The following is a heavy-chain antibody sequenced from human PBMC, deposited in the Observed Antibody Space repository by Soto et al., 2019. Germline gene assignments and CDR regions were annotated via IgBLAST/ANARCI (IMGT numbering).Heavy chain of an antibody. V-gene: IGHV3-7*01. CDR3: ARDQIGITIFGVVTPYYYYYGMDV. D-gene: IGHD3-3*01. CDR2: IKTDASEK. Sequence: SGGSLRLSCAASGFTLRSYWMSWVRQAPGKGLEWLATIKTDASEKKYVDSVKGRFTVSRDNAKNSLYLQMDSLRAEDTAVYYCARDQIGITIFGVVTPYYYYYGMDVWGQGTTVTVSS. CDR1: GFTLRSYW. J-gene: IGHJ6*02.